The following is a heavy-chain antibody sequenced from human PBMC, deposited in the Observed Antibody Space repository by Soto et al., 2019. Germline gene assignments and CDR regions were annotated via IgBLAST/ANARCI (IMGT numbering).Heavy chain of an antibody. CDR2: IIPILGIA. J-gene: IGHJ6*02. V-gene: IGHV1-69*02. Sequence: QVQLVQSGAEVKKPGSSVKVSCKASGGTFSSYTISWVRQAPGQGLEWMGRIIPILGIANYAQKFQGRVTITADKSTSTAYMELSSLRSEDTAVYYCARQPPGIAAAGFMIGYYGMDVWGQGTTVTVSS. CDR1: GGTFSSYT. CDR3: ARQPPGIAAAGFMIGYYGMDV. D-gene: IGHD6-13*01.